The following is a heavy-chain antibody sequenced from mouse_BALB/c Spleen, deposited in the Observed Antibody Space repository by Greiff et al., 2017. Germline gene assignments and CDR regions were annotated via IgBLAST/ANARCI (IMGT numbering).Heavy chain of an antibody. CDR2: INPNNGGT. CDR3: ARGLGYYGSSYGWYFDV. D-gene: IGHD1-1*01. Sequence: LQQSGPELVKPGASVKIPCKASGYTFTDYNMDWVKQSHGKSLEWIGDINPNNGGTIYNQKFKGKATLTVDKSSSTAYMELRSLTSEDTAVYYCARGLGYYGSSYGWYFDVWGAGTTVTVSS. V-gene: IGHV1-18*01. J-gene: IGHJ1*01. CDR1: GYTFTDYN.